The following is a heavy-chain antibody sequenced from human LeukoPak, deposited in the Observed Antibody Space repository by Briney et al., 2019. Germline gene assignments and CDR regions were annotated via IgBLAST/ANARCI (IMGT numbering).Heavy chain of an antibody. CDR2: ISAYNGNT. CDR3: ARRIAAAGAFNWFDP. CDR1: RYTFTSYG. D-gene: IGHD6-13*01. V-gene: IGHV1-18*01. Sequence: ASVKVSCKASRYTFTSYGISWVRQAPGQGLEWMGWISAYNGNTNYAQKPQGRVTMTTDTSTSTAYMELRSLRSDDTAVYYCARRIAAAGAFNWFDPCGQGTLVTVSS. J-gene: IGHJ5*02.